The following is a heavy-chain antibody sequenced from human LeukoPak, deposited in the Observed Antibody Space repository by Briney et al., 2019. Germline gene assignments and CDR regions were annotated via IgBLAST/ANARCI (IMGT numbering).Heavy chain of an antibody. V-gene: IGHV4-61*02. CDR3: ARGGTPRGGGAFDY. J-gene: IGHJ4*02. CDR2: IYTSGST. CDR1: GGSISSGGYY. Sequence: SQTLSLTCAVSGGSISSGGYYWSWIRQPAGKGLEWIGRIYTSGSTNYNPSLKSRVTISVDTSKNQFSLKLSSVTAADTAVYYCARGGTPRGGGAFDYWGQGTLVTVSS. D-gene: IGHD3-16*01.